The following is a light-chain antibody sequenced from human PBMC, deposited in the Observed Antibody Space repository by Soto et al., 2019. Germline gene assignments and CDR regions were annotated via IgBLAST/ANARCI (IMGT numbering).Light chain of an antibody. Sequence: EIVLTQSPATLSLSPGERATLSCRASQSVSSYLAWYQQKPGQAPRLLIYDASNRATGIPARFSGSGSGTDFTLPIRSLEPEDFAVYYCQQRSNWPSITFGQGTRREIK. CDR3: QQRSNWPSIT. CDR2: DAS. V-gene: IGKV3-11*01. CDR1: QSVSSY. J-gene: IGKJ5*01.